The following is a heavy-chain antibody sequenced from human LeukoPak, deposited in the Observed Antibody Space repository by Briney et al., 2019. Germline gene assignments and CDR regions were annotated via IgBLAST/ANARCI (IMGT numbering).Heavy chain of an antibody. D-gene: IGHD6-13*01. J-gene: IGHJ4*02. CDR2: IYYSGST. CDR3: ASRAIAAPYFDY. CDR1: GGSISSYY. Sequence: SETLSLTCTVSGGSISSYYWSWPRQPPGKGLEWIGYIYYSGSTNYNPSLRSRVTISVDTSKNQFSLKLGSVTAADTAVYYCASRAIAAPYFDYWGQGTLVTVSS. V-gene: IGHV4-59*08.